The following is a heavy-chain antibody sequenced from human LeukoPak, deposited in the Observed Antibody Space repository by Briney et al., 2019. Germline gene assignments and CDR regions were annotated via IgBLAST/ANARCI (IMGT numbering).Heavy chain of an antibody. V-gene: IGHV1-69*13. Sequence: SVKVSCKASGGTFSSYAISWVRQAPGQGLEWMGGIIPIFGTANYAQKFQGRVTITADESTSTAYMELSSLRSEDTAVYYCARGMIVVGGFKQKGGMDVWGQGTTVTVSS. CDR1: GGTFSSYA. CDR2: IIPIFGTA. J-gene: IGHJ6*02. D-gene: IGHD3-22*01. CDR3: ARGMIVVGGFKQKGGMDV.